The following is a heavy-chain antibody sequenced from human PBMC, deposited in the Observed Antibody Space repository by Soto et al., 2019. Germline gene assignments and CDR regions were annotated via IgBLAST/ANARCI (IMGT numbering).Heavy chain of an antibody. CDR1: GFTFSSYA. J-gene: IGHJ6*02. Sequence: QVQLVESGGGVVQPGRSLRLSCAASGFTFSSYAMHWVRQAPGKGLEWVAVISYDGSNKYYADSVKGRFTISRDNSKNTLYLQMNSLRAEDKAVYYCARRLVAGTDYYYYGMDVWGQGTTVTVSS. D-gene: IGHD6-19*01. CDR3: ARRLVAGTDYYYYGMDV. V-gene: IGHV3-30-3*01. CDR2: ISYDGSNK.